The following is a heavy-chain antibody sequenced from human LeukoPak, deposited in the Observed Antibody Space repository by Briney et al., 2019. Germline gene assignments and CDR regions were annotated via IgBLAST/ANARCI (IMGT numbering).Heavy chain of an antibody. Sequence: GASVKFSCKASGGTFSSYAISWVRQAPGQGLEWMGGIIPIFGTANYAQKFQGRGTITADASTSTAYMELSSLRSEDTAVYYCARERGDILVVPAAGLYNWFDPWGQGTLVTVSS. D-gene: IGHD2-2*01. CDR2: IIPIFGTA. CDR1: GGTFSSYA. V-gene: IGHV1-69*13. J-gene: IGHJ5*02. CDR3: ARERGDILVVPAAGLYNWFDP.